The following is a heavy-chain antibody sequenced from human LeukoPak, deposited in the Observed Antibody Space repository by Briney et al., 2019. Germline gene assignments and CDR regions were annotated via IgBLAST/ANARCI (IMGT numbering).Heavy chain of an antibody. CDR3: VISAAGLIDY. D-gene: IGHD6-13*01. CDR2: ISGSGGST. Sequence: GGSLRLSCVASGLTFSSYAMSWVRQAPGKGLEWVSTISGSGGSTYYADSVKGRFTISRDNAKNSLYLQMNSLRAEDTAVYYCVISAAGLIDYWGQGTLVTVSS. CDR1: GLTFSSYA. V-gene: IGHV3-23*01. J-gene: IGHJ4*02.